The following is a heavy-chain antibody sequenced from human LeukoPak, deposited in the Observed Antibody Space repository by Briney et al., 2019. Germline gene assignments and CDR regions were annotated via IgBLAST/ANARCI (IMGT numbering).Heavy chain of an antibody. V-gene: IGHV4-34*01. D-gene: IGHD5-24*01. CDR2: INHSGST. CDR1: GGSFSGCY. Sequence: TSETLSLTCAVYGGSFSGCYWSWIRQPPGKGLEWIGEINHSGSTNYNPSLKSRVTISVDTSKNQFSLKLSSVTAADTAVYYCARTNRRRWLQSRDWFDPWGQGTLVTVSS. J-gene: IGHJ5*02. CDR3: ARTNRRRWLQSRDWFDP.